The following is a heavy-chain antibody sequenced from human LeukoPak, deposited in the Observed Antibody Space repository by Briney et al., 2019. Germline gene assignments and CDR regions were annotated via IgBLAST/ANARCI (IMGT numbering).Heavy chain of an antibody. Sequence: GGSLRLSCSASGFTFSSFVMHWVRQAPGKGLEYVSAISSKGHSTYYADSVKGRFTISRDNSKNRLYLQMSSLRAEDTAVYYCARDRKFFEYWGQGTLVTVSS. J-gene: IGHJ4*02. CDR2: ISSKGHST. CDR1: GFTFSSFV. CDR3: ARDRKFFEY. V-gene: IGHV3-64D*06.